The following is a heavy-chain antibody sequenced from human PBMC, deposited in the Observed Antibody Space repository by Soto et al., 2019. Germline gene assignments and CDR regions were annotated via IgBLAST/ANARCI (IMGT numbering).Heavy chain of an antibody. CDR3: ASGHMSGWEPPY. Sequence: ASVKVAFTASGYTFTSYAMHWVRQAPGQRLEWMGWINAGNGNTKYSQKFQGRVTITRDTSASTAYMELSSLRSEDTAVYYCASGHMSGWEPPYWGQGTLVTVSS. D-gene: IGHD1-26*01. V-gene: IGHV1-3*01. J-gene: IGHJ4*02. CDR1: GYTFTSYA. CDR2: INAGNGNT.